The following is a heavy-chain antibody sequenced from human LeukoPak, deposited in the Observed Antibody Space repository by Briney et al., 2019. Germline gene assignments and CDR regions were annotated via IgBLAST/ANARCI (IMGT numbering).Heavy chain of an antibody. Sequence: GGSLRLSCAASGFTFSSYAMHWVRQAPGRGLEWVAVISYDGSNKYYADSVKGRFTISRDNSKNTLYLQMNSLRAEDTAVYYCARGDAFDIWGQGTMVTVSS. CDR3: ARGDAFDI. J-gene: IGHJ3*02. CDR2: ISYDGSNK. V-gene: IGHV3-30-3*01. CDR1: GFTFSSYA.